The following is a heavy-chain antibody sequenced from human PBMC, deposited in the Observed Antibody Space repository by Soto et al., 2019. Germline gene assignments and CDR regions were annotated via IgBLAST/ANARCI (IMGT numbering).Heavy chain of an antibody. CDR1: GYSFSDYD. CDR3: ARDNRYNWNDEGWFDP. CDR2: MNPNSGNT. V-gene: IGHV1-8*01. J-gene: IGHJ5*02. Sequence: QVQLVQSGAEVKKPGASVKVSCKASGYSFSDYDINWVRQATGQGPEWMAWMNPNSGNTGYAQKFQGRVTMTRNTSINTAYMELSSLGSEDTAVYYCARDNRYNWNDEGWFDPWGQGTLVTVAS. D-gene: IGHD1-20*01.